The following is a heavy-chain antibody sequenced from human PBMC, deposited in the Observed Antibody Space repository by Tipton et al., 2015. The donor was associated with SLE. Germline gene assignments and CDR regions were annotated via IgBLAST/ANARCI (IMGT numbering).Heavy chain of an antibody. CDR2: INPTSGDT. D-gene: IGHD2-15*01. V-gene: IGHV1-2*02. CDR3: AREYVGGGVDY. CDR1: GYTSTFSGYY. Sequence: QLVQSGPEVKKPGASVKVSCQASGYTSTFSGYYIHWVRQAPGEGLEWMGWINPTSGDTDSAEKFQGRITMTRDTSITTAYMEVNRLTSDDTSVYYCAREYVGGGVDYWGQGTLVTVSS. J-gene: IGHJ4*02.